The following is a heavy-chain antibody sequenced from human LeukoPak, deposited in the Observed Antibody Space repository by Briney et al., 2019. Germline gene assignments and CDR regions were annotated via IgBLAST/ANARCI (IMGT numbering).Heavy chain of an antibody. CDR1: GGTFSSYA. CDR3: AIAMTQDYYYYGMDV. Sequence: SVKVSCKASGGTFSSYALSWVRQSPGQGLEWMGRIIPILGIANYAQKFQGRVTITADKSTSTAYMELSSLRSEDTAVYYCAIAMTQDYYYYGMDVWGQGTTVTVSS. J-gene: IGHJ6*02. V-gene: IGHV1-69*04. CDR2: IIPILGIA.